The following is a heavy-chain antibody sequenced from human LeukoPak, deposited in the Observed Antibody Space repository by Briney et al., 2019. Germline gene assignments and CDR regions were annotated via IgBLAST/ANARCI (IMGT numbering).Heavy chain of an antibody. CDR3: ARPPIAAAGNFEF. J-gene: IGHJ4*02. CDR2: IGSCSNYR. Sequence: PGGSLRLSCAASGFTFSDYYMIWIRQAPGKGLEWVAHIGSCSNYRNYADSVKGRFTISRDNAKNSLYLQVNSLRAEDTAVYYCARPPIAAAGNFEFWGQGTLVTVSS. V-gene: IGHV3-11*03. CDR1: GFTFSDYY. D-gene: IGHD6-13*01.